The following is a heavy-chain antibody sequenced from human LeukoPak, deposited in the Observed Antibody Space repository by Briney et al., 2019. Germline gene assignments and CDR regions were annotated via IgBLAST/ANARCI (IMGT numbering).Heavy chain of an antibody. V-gene: IGHV3-30*04. CDR2: ISYDGSNK. D-gene: IGHD2-15*01. J-gene: IGHJ5*02. CDR1: GFTFSSFA. Sequence: GGSLRLSCAASGFTFSSFAMDWVRQAPGKGLEWVAVISYDGSNKYYAVSVKGRFTISRDNSKNTLYLQMNSLRAEDTAVYSCARGADGVSSNSRGWFDPWGQGTLVTVSS. CDR3: ARGADGVSSNSRGWFDP.